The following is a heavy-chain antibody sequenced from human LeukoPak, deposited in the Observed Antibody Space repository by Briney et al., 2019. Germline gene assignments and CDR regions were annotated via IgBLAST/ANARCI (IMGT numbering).Heavy chain of an antibody. J-gene: IGHJ6*03. CDR2: ISAYNGNT. V-gene: IGHV1-18*01. CDR1: GYTFTSYG. Sequence: ASVKVSCKASGYTFTSYGISWVRQAPGQGLEWMGWISAYNGNTNYAQKLQGRVTMTTDTSTSTAYMELRSLRSGDTAVYYCATGDRNYDFWSGYYHYYYYMDVWGKGTTVTVSS. D-gene: IGHD3-3*01. CDR3: ATGDRNYDFWSGYYHYYYYMDV.